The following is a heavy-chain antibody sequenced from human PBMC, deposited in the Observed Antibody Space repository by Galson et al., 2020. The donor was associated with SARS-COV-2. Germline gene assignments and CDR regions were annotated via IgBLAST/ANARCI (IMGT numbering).Heavy chain of an antibody. CDR3: AKARGRIAAAGTPLDY. CDR2: ISYDGSNK. CDR1: GFTFSSYG. V-gene: IGHV3-30*18. Sequence: TGGSLRLSCAASGFTFSSYGTHWVRPAPGKGLEWEAVISYDGSNKYYADSVKGRFTISRDNSKNTLYLQMNSLRAEDTAVYYCAKARGRIAAAGTPLDYWGQGTLVTVSS. D-gene: IGHD6-13*01. J-gene: IGHJ4*02.